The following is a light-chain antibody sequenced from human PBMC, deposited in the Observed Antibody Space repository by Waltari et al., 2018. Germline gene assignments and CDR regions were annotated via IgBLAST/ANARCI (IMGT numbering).Light chain of an antibody. J-gene: IGKJ1*01. CDR2: AAS. CDR1: QRIRSY. Sequence: DIQMTQSPPSISASVEDRVNITGRASQRIRSYLNWYQQKPGKAPNLLIYAASSLQSGVPSRFSGSGSGTDFTLTISSLQPEDFATYYCQQSYSTPPTFGQGTKVEIK. CDR3: QQSYSTPPT. V-gene: IGKV1-39*01.